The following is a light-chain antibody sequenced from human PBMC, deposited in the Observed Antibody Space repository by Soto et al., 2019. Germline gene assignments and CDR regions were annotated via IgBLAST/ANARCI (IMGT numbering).Light chain of an antibody. CDR1: QSISNW. CDR3: QQYNSFV. J-gene: IGKJ4*01. V-gene: IGKV1-5*01. CDR2: YAS. Sequence: DIQMTQSPSILAASVGDRVTITCRASQSISNWLAWYQQKPGKAPKLLIYYASNLESGVPSRFSGSGSGTELTLTISSLQPDDFATFYCQQYNSFVFGGGTKVEVK.